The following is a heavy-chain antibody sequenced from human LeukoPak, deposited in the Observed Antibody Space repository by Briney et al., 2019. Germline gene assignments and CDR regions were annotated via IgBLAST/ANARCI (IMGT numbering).Heavy chain of an antibody. J-gene: IGHJ3*01. D-gene: IGHD3-22*01. Sequence: SETLSLTCTVSGGSISSYYWSWIRQPPGKGLEWIGYIYYSGSTNYNPSLKSRVTISVDTYKNQFSLKLSSVTAADTVVYYCARNYYDSSYRPFWGQGTMVTVSS. CDR2: IYYSGST. CDR1: GGSISSYY. CDR3: ARNYYDSSYRPF. V-gene: IGHV4-59*01.